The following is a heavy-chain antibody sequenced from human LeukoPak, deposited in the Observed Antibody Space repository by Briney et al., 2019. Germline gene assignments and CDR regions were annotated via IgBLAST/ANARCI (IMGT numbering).Heavy chain of an antibody. V-gene: IGHV4-39*01. CDR2: IYYSGST. CDR1: GGSISSSSYY. CDR3: ARQSSSQKFGYAFDI. Sequence: SETLSLTCTVSGGSISSSSYYWGWIRQPPGKGLEWIGSIYYSGSTYYNPSLKSRVTISVDTSKNQFSLKLSSVTAADTAVYYCARQSSSQKFGYAFDIWGQGTMVTVSS. D-gene: IGHD6-13*01. J-gene: IGHJ3*02.